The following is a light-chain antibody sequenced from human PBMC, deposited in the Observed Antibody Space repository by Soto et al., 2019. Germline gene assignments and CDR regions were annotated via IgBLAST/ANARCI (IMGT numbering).Light chain of an antibody. Sequence: DVQMTQSPSTLSASVGDRVTITCRASQSISRWSAWFQQKPGKAPKLLIYAASSLQSGVPSRFSGSGSGTDFTLTISSLRPEDFATYYCQQSYSTPITFGQGTRLEIK. V-gene: IGKV1-39*01. J-gene: IGKJ5*01. CDR2: AAS. CDR1: QSISRW. CDR3: QQSYSTPIT.